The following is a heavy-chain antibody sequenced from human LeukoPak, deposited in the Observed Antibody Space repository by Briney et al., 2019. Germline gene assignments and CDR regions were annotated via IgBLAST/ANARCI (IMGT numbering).Heavy chain of an antibody. Sequence: GRSLRLSCAASGFTVGSNYMSWVRQAPGRGLEWVSVIYSGGSTYYADSVKGRFTISRDNSKNTLYLQMNSLRAEGTAVYYCARGYYDSGSYFAFDYWGQGTLVTVSS. CDR3: ARGYYDSGSYFAFDY. J-gene: IGHJ4*02. V-gene: IGHV3-53*01. CDR1: GFTVGSNY. D-gene: IGHD3-10*01. CDR2: IYSGGST.